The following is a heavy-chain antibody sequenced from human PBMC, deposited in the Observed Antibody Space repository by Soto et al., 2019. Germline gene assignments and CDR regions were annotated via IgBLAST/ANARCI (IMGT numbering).Heavy chain of an antibody. CDR1: GFTFISDW. J-gene: IGHJ4*02. CDR2: IKSDGSST. V-gene: IGHV3-74*01. D-gene: IGHD7-27*01. Sequence: PGGSLRLSCTASGFTFISDWMHWVRQAPGKGLVWVSRIKSDGSSTGYADSVKGRFTMTRDTSISTAYLEVTGLRPDDTAIYFCARALPGWGPLDFWAQGTPVTVSS. CDR3: ARALPGWGPLDF.